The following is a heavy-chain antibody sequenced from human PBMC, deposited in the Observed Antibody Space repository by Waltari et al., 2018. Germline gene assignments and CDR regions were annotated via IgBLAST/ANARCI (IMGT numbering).Heavy chain of an antibody. CDR2: FYSRGGT. J-gene: IGHJ4*02. V-gene: IGHV4-39*01. CDR3: ATPMTTVTTPVL. Sequence: QLQLQESGPGLVKPSESLSLTCTVSGDSVGSRSHYWAWSRQPPGEGLELVGRFYSRGGTLHNPSLKSRATMSIDTSKNQFSLKLTSVTAEDTAVYYCATPMTTVTTPVLWGPGTLVTVSS. D-gene: IGHD4-17*01. CDR1: GDSVGSRSHY.